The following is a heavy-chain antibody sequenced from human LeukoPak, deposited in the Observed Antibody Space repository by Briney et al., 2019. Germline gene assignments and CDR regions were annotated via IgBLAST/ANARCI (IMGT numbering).Heavy chain of an antibody. Sequence: GGSLRLSCAASGFTFSSYSMHWVRQAPGKGLEWVSYISSISGTIYYADSVKGRFTISRDNAKNSLYLQMNSLRAEDTAVYYCARAPPYSSSWTGYGYWGQGTLVTVSS. CDR1: GFTFSSYS. J-gene: IGHJ4*02. V-gene: IGHV3-48*01. CDR3: ARAPPYSSSWTGYGY. D-gene: IGHD6-13*01. CDR2: ISSISGTI.